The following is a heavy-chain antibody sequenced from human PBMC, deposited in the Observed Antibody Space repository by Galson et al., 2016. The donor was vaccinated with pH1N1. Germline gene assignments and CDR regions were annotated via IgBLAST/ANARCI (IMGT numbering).Heavy chain of an antibody. V-gene: IGHV5-51*03. Sequence: QSGAEVKKPGESLKISCKASGYSFTSQWIAWVRQVPGTGLEWVGVVNPGGSTIRYSPPFQGQVTISSDKSINIAYLQWISLRASDTATYYCARQFDFGDYRGDAFDIWGQGTVVIVSS. CDR3: ARQFDFGDYRGDAFDI. J-gene: IGHJ3*02. CDR2: VNPGGSTI. D-gene: IGHD4-17*01. CDR1: GYSFTSQW.